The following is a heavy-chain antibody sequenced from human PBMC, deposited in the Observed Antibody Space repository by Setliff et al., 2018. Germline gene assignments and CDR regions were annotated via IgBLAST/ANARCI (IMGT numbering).Heavy chain of an antibody. CDR1: GYIFTDYY. CDR2: INPNIGGT. D-gene: IGHD6-19*01. Sequence: ASVKVSRKASGYIFTDYYMHWVRQAPGQELGWMGWINPNIGGTNYAQKFQGWVTMTRDTSISTAYMELRRLRSDDTAVYYCARGAGGIWQWGYYFDYWGQGTLVTVSS. J-gene: IGHJ4*02. CDR3: ARGAGGIWQWGYYFDY. V-gene: IGHV1-2*04.